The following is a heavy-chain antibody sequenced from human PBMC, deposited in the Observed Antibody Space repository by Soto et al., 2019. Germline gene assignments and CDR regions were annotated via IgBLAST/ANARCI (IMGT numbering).Heavy chain of an antibody. CDR1: GYTFTSYA. J-gene: IGHJ4*02. D-gene: IGHD3-22*01. Sequence: GASVKVSCKASGYTFTSYAMHWVRQAPGQRLEWMGWINAGSGNTKYSQKFQGRVTITRDTSASTAYMELSSLRSGDTAVYYCARVLYDSSGYYFKAFDYWGQGTLVTVSS. V-gene: IGHV1-3*01. CDR3: ARVLYDSSGYYFKAFDY. CDR2: INAGSGNT.